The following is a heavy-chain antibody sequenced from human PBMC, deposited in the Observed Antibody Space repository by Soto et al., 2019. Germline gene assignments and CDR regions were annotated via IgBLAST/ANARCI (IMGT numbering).Heavy chain of an antibody. V-gene: IGHV1-58*01. CDR2: IVVGSGNT. CDR1: GFTFTSSA. D-gene: IGHD6-19*01. Sequence: VASVKVSCKASGFTFTSSAVQWVRQARGQRLEWIGWIVVGSGNTNYAQKFQERVTITRDMSTSTAYMELSSLRSEDTAVYYCARDPSVVAVAGTFRYYYYYGMDVWGQGTTVTVSS. J-gene: IGHJ6*02. CDR3: ARDPSVVAVAGTFRYYYYYGMDV.